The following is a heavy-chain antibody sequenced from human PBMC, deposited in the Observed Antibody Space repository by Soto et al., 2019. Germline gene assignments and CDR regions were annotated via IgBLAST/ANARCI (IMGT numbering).Heavy chain of an antibody. J-gene: IGHJ4*02. CDR2: IYYSGST. CDR1: GGSISSSSYY. V-gene: IGHV4-39*01. Sequence: SETLSLTCTVSGGSISSSSYYWGWIRQPPGKGLEWIGSIYYSGSTYYNPSLKSRVTISVDTSKNQFSLKLSSVTAADTAVYYCARQASEGDRFLEWLRGWGQGTLVTVSS. CDR3: ARQASEGDRFLEWLRG. D-gene: IGHD3-3*01.